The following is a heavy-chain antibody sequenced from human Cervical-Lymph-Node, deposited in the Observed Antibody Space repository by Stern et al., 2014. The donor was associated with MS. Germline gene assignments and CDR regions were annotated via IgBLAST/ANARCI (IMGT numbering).Heavy chain of an antibody. V-gene: IGHV2-5*02. J-gene: IGHJ4*02. CDR3: ARVAAAGSPGY. CDR2: IYWGDDK. CDR1: GFSLSTSGVG. Sequence: SGPTLVKPTQTLTLTCTFSGFSLSTSGVGVGWIRQPPGKALEWLALIYWGDDKRYSPSLKSRITITKDTSKNQEVLPLTNMDPVDTATYYCARVAAAGSPGYWGQGTLVTVSS. D-gene: IGHD6-13*01.